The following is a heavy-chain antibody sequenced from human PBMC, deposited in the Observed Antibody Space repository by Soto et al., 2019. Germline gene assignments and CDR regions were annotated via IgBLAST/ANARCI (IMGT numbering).Heavy chain of an antibody. CDR2: IYSGGST. J-gene: IGHJ3*02. CDR3: ASPVAMVRGVNDAFDI. CDR1: GFTVSSNY. D-gene: IGHD3-10*01. Sequence: EVQLVESGGGLIQPGGSLRLSCAASGFTVSSNYMSWVRQAPGKGLEWVSVIYSGGSTYYADSVKGRFTISRDNSKNTLYLQMNSLRAEDTAVYYCASPVAMVRGVNDAFDIWGQGTMVTGSS. V-gene: IGHV3-53*01.